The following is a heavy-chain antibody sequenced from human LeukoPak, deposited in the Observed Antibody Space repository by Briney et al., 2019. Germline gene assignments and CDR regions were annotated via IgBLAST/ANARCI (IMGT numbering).Heavy chain of an antibody. J-gene: IGHJ4*02. Sequence: PGGSLRLSCAAAGFTFSSYAMSWVRQAPGKGLEWVSAISGSGGSTYYADSVKGRFTISRDNSKNTLYLQMNSLRVEDTDVYYCAKQIAVDGTGDYFDYWGQGTLITVSS. D-gene: IGHD6-19*01. CDR1: GFTFSSYA. CDR3: AKQIAVDGTGDYFDY. CDR2: ISGSGGST. V-gene: IGHV3-23*01.